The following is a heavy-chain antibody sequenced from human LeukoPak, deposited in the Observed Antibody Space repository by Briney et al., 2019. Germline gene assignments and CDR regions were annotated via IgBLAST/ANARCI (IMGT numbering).Heavy chain of an antibody. V-gene: IGHV4-39*01. D-gene: IGHD2-2*01. Sequence: PSETLSLTCTVFGDSVSNSNYYWAWFRQPPGKGLDWIGSLYYDGRTYYSPSLESRVTVSVDTSKNQFALKLTSVTAADTAVYYCARGAAIFDYWGQGTLVTVSS. CDR2: LYYDGRT. J-gene: IGHJ4*02. CDR3: ARGAAIFDY. CDR1: GDSVSNSNYY.